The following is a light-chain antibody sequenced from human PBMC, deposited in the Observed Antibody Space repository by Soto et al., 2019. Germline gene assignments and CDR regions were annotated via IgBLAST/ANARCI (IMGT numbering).Light chain of an antibody. Sequence: DLQMTQSPSSLSASVGDRVTITCRASQSISSYLNWYQQKPGKAPKLLIYAASSLQSGVPSRFSGSGSGTDFTLTIRSLQPEDFATYYCQQSYSTPLTFGGGTKVEIK. CDR3: QQSYSTPLT. CDR1: QSISSY. J-gene: IGKJ4*01. CDR2: AAS. V-gene: IGKV1-39*01.